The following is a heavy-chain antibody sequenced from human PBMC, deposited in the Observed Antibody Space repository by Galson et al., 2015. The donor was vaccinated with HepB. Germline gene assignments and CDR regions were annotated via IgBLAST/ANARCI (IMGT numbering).Heavy chain of an antibody. J-gene: IGHJ6*02. CDR1: GFTFSSYG. CDR3: AKVVTRDPLDGYNSFDYYYYYGMDV. Sequence: SLRLSCAASGFTFSSYGMHWVRQAPGKGLEWVAVISYDGSNKYYADSVKGRFTISRDNSKNTLYLQMNSLRAEDTAVYYCAKVVTRDPLDGYNSFDYYYYYGMDVWGQGTTVTVSS. V-gene: IGHV3-30*18. D-gene: IGHD5-24*01. CDR2: ISYDGSNK.